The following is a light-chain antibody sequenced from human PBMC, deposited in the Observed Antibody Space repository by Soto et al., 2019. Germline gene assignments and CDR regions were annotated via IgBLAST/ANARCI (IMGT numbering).Light chain of an antibody. J-gene: IGLJ2*01. Sequence: QAVVTQPPSVSAAPGQRVTISCTGSSSNIGAGYDVHWYQQLPGTAPKLLIYGNSNRPSGVPDRFSGSKSGTSASLAITGLQAEDEADYYCQSYDSSLSRVFGGGTKLTVL. CDR3: QSYDSSLSRV. V-gene: IGLV1-40*01. CDR1: SSNIGAGYD. CDR2: GNS.